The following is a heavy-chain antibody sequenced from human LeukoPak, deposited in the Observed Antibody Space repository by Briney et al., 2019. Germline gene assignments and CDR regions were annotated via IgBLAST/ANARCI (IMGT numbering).Heavy chain of an antibody. CDR2: ISYDGSNK. Sequence: PGRSLRLSCAASGFTFSSYAMHWARQAPGKGLEWVAVISYDGSNKYYADSVKGRFTISRDNSKNTLYLQMNSLRAEDTAVYYCARERGYGSGTFDYWGQGIQVTTSS. J-gene: IGHJ4*02. V-gene: IGHV3-30*04. CDR3: ARERGYGSGTFDY. D-gene: IGHD3-10*01. CDR1: GFTFSSYA.